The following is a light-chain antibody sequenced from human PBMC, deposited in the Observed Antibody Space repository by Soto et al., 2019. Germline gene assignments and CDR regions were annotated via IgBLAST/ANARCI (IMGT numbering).Light chain of an antibody. CDR3: AAWDDSLKSYV. V-gene: IGLV1-44*01. CDR2: NNN. J-gene: IGLJ1*01. CDR1: NSNIGGNT. Sequence: QYVLTQPPSASGTPGQRVTISCSGRNSNIGGNTVNWYQQLPRTAPKLLIHNNNQRPSGVPDRFSGSKSGPSASLAIIGLQSEDEADYYCAAWDDSLKSYVFGSGTKLTVL.